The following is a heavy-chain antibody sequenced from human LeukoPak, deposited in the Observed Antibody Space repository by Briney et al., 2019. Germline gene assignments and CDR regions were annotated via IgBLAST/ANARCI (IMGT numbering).Heavy chain of an antibody. CDR2: IIPILGIA. J-gene: IGHJ6*02. CDR1: GGTFSSYA. D-gene: IGHD4-17*01. CDR3: ARDASDGDFYGMDV. V-gene: IGHV1-69*04. Sequence: SVKVSCKASGGTFSSYAISWVRQAPGQGLEWMGGIIPILGIANYAQKFQGRVTITADKSTSTAYMELCSLRSEDTAVYYCARDASDGDFYGMDVWGQGTTVTVSS.